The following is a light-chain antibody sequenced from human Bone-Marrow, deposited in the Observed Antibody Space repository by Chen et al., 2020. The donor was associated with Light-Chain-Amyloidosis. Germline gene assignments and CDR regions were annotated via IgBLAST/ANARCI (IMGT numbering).Light chain of an antibody. V-gene: IGKV1-39*01. J-gene: IGKJ4*01. CDR3: QQSYSTPLT. CDR1: QSLSSY. Sequence: DIHMPRSRSSLSPSVGDRVTITCRASQSLSSYLNWYQQKPGKAPKLLIYAASSLQSGVPSRFSGSGSGTDLTLTISSLQPEDFATYYCQQSYSTPLTFGGGTKVEIK. CDR2: AAS.